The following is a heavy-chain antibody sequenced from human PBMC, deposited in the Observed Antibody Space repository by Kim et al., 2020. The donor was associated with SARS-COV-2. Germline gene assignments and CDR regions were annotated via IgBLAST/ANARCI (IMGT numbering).Heavy chain of an antibody. V-gene: IGHV4-59*09. J-gene: IGHJ6*02. CDR3: ARGLYYDFWYGMDV. D-gene: IGHD3-3*01. Sequence: NPSLNSRVTISVDPSKHPFSLKLSSVTAADPAVYYCARGLYYDFWYGMDVWGQGTTVTVSS.